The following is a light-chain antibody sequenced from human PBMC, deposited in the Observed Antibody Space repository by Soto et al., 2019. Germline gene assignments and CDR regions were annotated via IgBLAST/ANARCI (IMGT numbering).Light chain of an antibody. CDR1: QNIVTS. CDR2: AAS. Sequence: DIQMTQSPSSLSASVGDRVNITCRASQNIVTSLNWYQQKPGRAPNLLIYAASNLQSGVPSRFTGSGSGTGFTLTITNLQPGDFATYYCQQTYTTPRTFGQGTRLEI. V-gene: IGKV1-39*01. CDR3: QQTYTTPRT. J-gene: IGKJ5*01.